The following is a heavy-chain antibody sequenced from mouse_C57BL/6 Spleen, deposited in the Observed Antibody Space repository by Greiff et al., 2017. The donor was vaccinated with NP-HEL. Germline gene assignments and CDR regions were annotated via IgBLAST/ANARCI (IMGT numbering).Heavy chain of an antibody. D-gene: IGHD1-1*01. V-gene: IGHV1-5*01. CDR2: IYPGNSDT. CDR3: TRGDSITTVVAHYWYFDV. Sequence: VQLQQSGTVLARPGASVKMSCKTSGYTFTSYWMHWVKQRPGQGLEWIGAIYPGNSDTSYNQKFKGKAKLTAVTSASTAYMELSSLTNEDSAVYYCTRGDSITTVVAHYWYFDVWGTGTTVTVSS. J-gene: IGHJ1*03. CDR1: GYTFTSYW.